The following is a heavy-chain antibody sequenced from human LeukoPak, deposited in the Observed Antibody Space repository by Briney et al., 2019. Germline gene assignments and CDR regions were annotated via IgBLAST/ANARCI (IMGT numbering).Heavy chain of an antibody. J-gene: IGHJ4*02. Sequence: PGGSLRLSCAASGFTFSSYEMHWVRQAPGKGLEGVANIKQDGSEKYYVDSMKGRFTISRDNAKNSLYLQMNSLRAEDTAVYYCARDPSYYYDSSGYHWGQGTLVTVSS. V-gene: IGHV3-7*01. CDR3: ARDPSYYYDSSGYH. CDR2: IKQDGSEK. D-gene: IGHD3-22*01. CDR1: GFTFSSYE.